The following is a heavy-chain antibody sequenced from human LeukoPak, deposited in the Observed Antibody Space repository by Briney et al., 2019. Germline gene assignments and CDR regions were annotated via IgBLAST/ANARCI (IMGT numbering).Heavy chain of an antibody. D-gene: IGHD1/OR15-1a*01. V-gene: IGHV3-7*01. Sequence: QPGGSLRLSCAASGFTFSGYLMTWVRQAPGKGLEWVAIIKPDGSENYYVDSVKGRFTISRDNTKNSLCLQMNNLRAEDTAVYYCARNKGDDWGQGTLVTVSS. CDR2: IKPDGSEN. J-gene: IGHJ4*02. CDR3: ARNKGDD. CDR1: GFTFSGYL.